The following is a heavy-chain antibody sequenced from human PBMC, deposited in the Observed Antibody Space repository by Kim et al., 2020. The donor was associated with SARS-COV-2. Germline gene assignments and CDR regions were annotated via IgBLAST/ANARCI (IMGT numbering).Heavy chain of an antibody. CDR3: ATSRSLDY. CDR2: DGGEK. J-gene: IGHJ4*02. Sequence: DGGEKYYVGSVKGRFTISRDNAKKSLYLQVNSLRAEDTAAYYRATSRSLDYWGQGTLVIVSS. V-gene: IGHV3-7*01. D-gene: IGHD2-2*01.